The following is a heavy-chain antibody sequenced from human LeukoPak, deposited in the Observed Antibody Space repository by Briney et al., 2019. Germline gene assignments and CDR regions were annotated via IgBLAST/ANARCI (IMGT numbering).Heavy chain of an antibody. CDR1: GFTFDDYA. CDR3: AKEYSSSREGWFDP. J-gene: IGHJ5*02. V-gene: IGHV3-9*01. Sequence: GRSLRLSCAASGFTFDDYAMHWVRQAPGKGLEWVSGIGWNSGSIGYADSVKGRFTISRDNAKNSLYLQMNSLRAEDTALYYCAKEYSSSREGWFDPWGQGTLVTVSS. D-gene: IGHD6-6*01. CDR2: IGWNSGSI.